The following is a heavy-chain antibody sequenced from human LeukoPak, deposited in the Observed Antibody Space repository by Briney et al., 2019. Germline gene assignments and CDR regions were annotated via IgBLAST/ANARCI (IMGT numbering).Heavy chain of an antibody. Sequence: SETLSLTRAVYGGSFSGYYWSWIRQRPGKGLEWIGEINHSGSTNYNPSLKSRVTISVDTSKNQFSLKLSSVTAADTAVYYCASGRDSSGYCGDFDYWGQGTLVTVSS. V-gene: IGHV4-34*01. CDR2: INHSGST. CDR1: GGSFSGYY. D-gene: IGHD3-22*01. J-gene: IGHJ4*02. CDR3: ASGRDSSGYCGDFDY.